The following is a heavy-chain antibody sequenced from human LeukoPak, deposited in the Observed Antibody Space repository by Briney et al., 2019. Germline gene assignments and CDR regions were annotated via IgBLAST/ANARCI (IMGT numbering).Heavy chain of an antibody. J-gene: IGHJ4*02. Sequence: ASVKVSCKASGYTFTGYYMHWVRQAPGQGLEWMGWINPNSGGTNYAQKFQGRVTMTRDTSISTAYMELSRLRSDDTAVYYCARTTYYDILTGYPPGGFDYWGQGTLVTVSS. D-gene: IGHD3-9*01. CDR1: GYTFTGYY. V-gene: IGHV1-2*02. CDR3: ARTTYYDILTGYPPGGFDY. CDR2: INPNSGGT.